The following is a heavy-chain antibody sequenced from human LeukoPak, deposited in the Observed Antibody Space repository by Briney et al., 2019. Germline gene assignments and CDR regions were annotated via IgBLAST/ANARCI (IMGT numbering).Heavy chain of an antibody. V-gene: IGHV1-2*02. D-gene: IGHD3-22*01. CDR2: INPNTGAT. J-gene: IGHJ3*02. Sequence: ASMKVSCKASGYTFTDYYIHWVRQAPGQGLEWMGWINPNTGATRNAQNFQDRVAITADTSINTAYMVLTSLRSDDTAVYYCASLKNYYDSSGYLVTDAFDIWGQGTMVTVSS. CDR1: GYTFTDYY. CDR3: ASLKNYYDSSGYLVTDAFDI.